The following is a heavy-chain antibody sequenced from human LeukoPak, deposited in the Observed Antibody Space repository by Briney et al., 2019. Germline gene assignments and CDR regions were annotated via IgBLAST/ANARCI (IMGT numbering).Heavy chain of an antibody. J-gene: IGHJ4*02. CDR1: GFTFSTFN. CDR3: AREGGH. Sequence: KSGGSLRLSCAASGFTFSTFNMNWVRQAPGKGLEWVSSITSSGSHIYYEDSVKGRFTISRDNAKNSLYLQMSSLRAEDTAVYYCAREGGHWGQGTLVTVSS. CDR2: ITSSGSHI. V-gene: IGHV3-21*01. D-gene: IGHD3-16*01.